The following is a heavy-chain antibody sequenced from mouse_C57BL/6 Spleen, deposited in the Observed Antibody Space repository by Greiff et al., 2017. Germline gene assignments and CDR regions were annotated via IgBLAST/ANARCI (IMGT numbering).Heavy chain of an antibody. V-gene: IGHV1-55*01. CDR2: IYPGSGST. J-gene: IGHJ1*03. D-gene: IGHD1-1*01. Sequence: QVQLQQPGAELVKPGASVKMSCKASGYTFTSYWITWVKQRPGQGLEWIGDIYPGSGSTNYNEKFKSKATLTVDTSSSTAYIQLSSLTSEDSAVYYCARRGSSYWYFDVWGTGTTVTVSS. CDR3: ARRGSSYWYFDV. CDR1: GYTFTSYW.